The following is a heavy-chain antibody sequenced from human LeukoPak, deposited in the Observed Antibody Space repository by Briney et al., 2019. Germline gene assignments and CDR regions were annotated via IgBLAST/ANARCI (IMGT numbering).Heavy chain of an antibody. V-gene: IGHV4-4*07. CDR3: ARDQGQLLSGPTMGYYYYMDV. CDR1: GGSISSYY. CDR2: IYTSGST. Sequence: PSETLFLTCTVSGGSISSYYWSWIRQPAGKGLEWIGRIYTSGSTNYNPSLKSRVTMSVDTSKNQFSLKLSSVTAADTAVYYCARDQGQLLSGPTMGYYYYMDVWGKGTTVTVSS. D-gene: IGHD2-2*01. J-gene: IGHJ6*03.